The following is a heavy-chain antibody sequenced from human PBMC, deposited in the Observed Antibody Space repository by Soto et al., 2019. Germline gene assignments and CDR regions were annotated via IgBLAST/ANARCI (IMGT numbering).Heavy chain of an antibody. V-gene: IGHV4-4*07. CDR3: ARARSTPRNEANWFDP. J-gene: IGHJ5*02. CDR1: GGSISSYD. D-gene: IGHD1-26*01. Sequence: SETLSLTCTVSGGSISSYDWSWIRQPAGKGLEWIGRIYTRGSTNYNTSLKSRVTMSVDTSKNQFSLKLSSVTAADTAVYYCARARSTPRNEANWFDPWGQGTLVTVSS. CDR2: IYTRGST.